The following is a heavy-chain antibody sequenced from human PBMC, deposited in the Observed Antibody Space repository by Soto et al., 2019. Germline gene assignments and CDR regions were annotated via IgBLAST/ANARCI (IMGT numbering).Heavy chain of an antibody. CDR2: IHYSGST. J-gene: IGHJ6*02. CDR1: GGSISSYY. CDR3: ARQVSSAWPPYYYDMDV. Sequence: SETLSLTCTVSGGSISSYYWSWIRQPPGKGLEWIGHIHYSGSTNYNPSLKSRVTISVDTSKNQVSLKLSSVTAADTAMYFCARQVSSAWPPYYYDMDVWGQGTTVTVSS. D-gene: IGHD6-25*01. V-gene: IGHV4-59*08.